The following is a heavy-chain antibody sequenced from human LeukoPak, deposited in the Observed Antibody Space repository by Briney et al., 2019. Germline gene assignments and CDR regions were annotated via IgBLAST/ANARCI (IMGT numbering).Heavy chain of an antibody. CDR1: GGSISSSSYY. V-gene: IGHV3-23*01. Sequence: SSETLSLTCTVSGGSISSSSYYWGWIRQPPGKGLEWVSAISGSGGSTYYADSVKGRFTISRDNSKNTLYLQMNSLRAEDTAVYYCARGGNGESYYTYWGQGTLVTVSS. CDR2: ISGSGGST. D-gene: IGHD1-26*01. CDR3: ARGGNGESYYTY. J-gene: IGHJ4*02.